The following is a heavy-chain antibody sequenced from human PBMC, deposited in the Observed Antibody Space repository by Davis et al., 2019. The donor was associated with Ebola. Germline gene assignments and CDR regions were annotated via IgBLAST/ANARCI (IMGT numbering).Heavy chain of an antibody. V-gene: IGHV5-51*01. CDR1: GYSFTSYW. J-gene: IGHJ3*02. CDR2: IYPGDSDT. CDR3: ARLSMDYYDSSGPIDAFDI. Sequence: GESLKISCKGSGYSFTSYWIGWVRQMPGKGLEWMGIIYPGDSDTRYSPSFQGQVTISADKSISTAYLQWSSLKASDTAMYYCARLSMDYYDSSGPIDAFDIWGQGTMVTVSS. D-gene: IGHD3-22*01.